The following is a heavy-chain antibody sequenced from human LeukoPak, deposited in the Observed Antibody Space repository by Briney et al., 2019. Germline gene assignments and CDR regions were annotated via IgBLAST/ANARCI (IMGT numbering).Heavy chain of an antibody. CDR2: IYPGDSDT. CDR1: GFSFTTYC. V-gene: IGHV5-51*01. D-gene: IGHD3-22*01. J-gene: IGHJ4*02. CDR3: ARGRPNYYDSSGYYPFFDY. Sequence: GESLKISGKGSGFSFTTYCIAWVRQMPGKGLEWMGIIYPGDSDTRYSPSSQGQVTISADKSISTAYLQWSSLKASDTAMYYCARGRPNYYDSSGYYPFFDYWGQGTLVTVSS.